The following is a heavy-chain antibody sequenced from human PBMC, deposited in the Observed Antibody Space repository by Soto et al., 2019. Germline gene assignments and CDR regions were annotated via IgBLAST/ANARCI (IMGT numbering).Heavy chain of an antibody. J-gene: IGHJ4*02. Sequence: QVQLVESGGGVVQPGTSLRLSCAASGFTFRNYGMHWVRQAPGNGLEWVAIIRYDENNKYYADSVKGRFTISRDNSKNTLYLQMNSLRAEDTAVYYCARDSVWTFDYWGQGTLVTVSS. D-gene: IGHD2-21*01. CDR3: ARDSVWTFDY. CDR1: GFTFRNYG. V-gene: IGHV3-33*01. CDR2: IRYDENNK.